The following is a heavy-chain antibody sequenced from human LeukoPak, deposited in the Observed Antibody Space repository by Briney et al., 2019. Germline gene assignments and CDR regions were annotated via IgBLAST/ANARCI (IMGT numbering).Heavy chain of an antibody. Sequence: GGSLRLSCAASGFTFSSYGMHWVRQAPGKGLEWVAVISYDGSNKYYADSVKGRFTISRDNSKNTLYLQMNSLRAEDTAVYYCAKRYSGYAFDYWGQGTLVTVSS. J-gene: IGHJ4*02. CDR1: GFTFSSYG. CDR2: ISYDGSNK. CDR3: AKRYSGYAFDY. V-gene: IGHV3-30*18. D-gene: IGHD5-12*01.